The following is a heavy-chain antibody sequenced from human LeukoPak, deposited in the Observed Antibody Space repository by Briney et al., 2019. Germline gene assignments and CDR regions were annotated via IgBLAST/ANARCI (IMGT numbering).Heavy chain of an antibody. CDR1: GGSISSYY. V-gene: IGHV4-59*01. CDR2: IYYSGST. Sequence: SETLSLTCTVSGGSISSYYWSWIRQPPGKGLEWIGYIYYSGSTNYNPSLKSRVTISVDTSKNQFSLKLSSVTAADTAVYYCARDIRSYGFSWGQGTLVTVSS. D-gene: IGHD5-18*01. CDR3: ARDIRSYGFS. J-gene: IGHJ4*02.